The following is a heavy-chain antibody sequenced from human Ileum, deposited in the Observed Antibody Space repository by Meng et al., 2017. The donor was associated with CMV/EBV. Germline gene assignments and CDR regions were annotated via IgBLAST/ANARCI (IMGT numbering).Heavy chain of an antibody. D-gene: IGHD6-6*01. CDR2: ISSSGSPI. J-gene: IGHJ4*02. Sequence: GGSLRLSCAASGFTFSCYSMNWVRQAPGKGLEWLSYISSSGSPIFYADSVKGRFTISRDNAKNSLYLQMNSLRAEDTAVYYCARREYTSTYYFDSWGQGNLVTVSS. CDR1: GFTFSCYS. CDR3: ARREYTSTYYFDS. V-gene: IGHV3-48*04.